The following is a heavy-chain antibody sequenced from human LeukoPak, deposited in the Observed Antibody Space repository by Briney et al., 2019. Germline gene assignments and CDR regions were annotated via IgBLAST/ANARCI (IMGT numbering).Heavy chain of an antibody. D-gene: IGHD4-17*01. CDR3: AREGSVLDY. CDR2: IYYSGST. Sequence: SETLSLTCTVSGGSISSSSYYWGWIRQPPGKGLEWIGSIYYSGSTYYNPSLKRRVTISVDTSKNQFSLKLSSVTAADTAVYYCAREGSVLDYWGQGTLVTVSS. CDR1: GGSISSSSYY. V-gene: IGHV4-39*07. J-gene: IGHJ4*02.